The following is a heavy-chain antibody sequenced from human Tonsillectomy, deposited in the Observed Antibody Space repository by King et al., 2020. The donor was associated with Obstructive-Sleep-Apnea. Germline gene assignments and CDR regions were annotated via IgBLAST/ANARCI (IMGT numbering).Heavy chain of an antibody. J-gene: IGHJ6*02. Sequence: QLVQSGAEVKKPGSSVKVSCKSSGGTFSNYAITWVRQAPGQGLEWMGGIIPILGIANNAQKFQGRVTITADKSTSTAYMELSSLRSEDTAVYYCARMSCSSTSCKSRYGMDVWGQGTTVTVSS. V-gene: IGHV1-69*04. D-gene: IGHD2-2*01. CDR2: IIPILGIA. CDR1: GGTFSNYA. CDR3: ARMSCSSTSCKSRYGMDV.